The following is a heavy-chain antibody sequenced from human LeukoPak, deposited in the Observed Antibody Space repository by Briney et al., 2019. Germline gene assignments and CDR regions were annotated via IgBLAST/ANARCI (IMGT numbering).Heavy chain of an antibody. Sequence: GGSLRLSCAASGFPFRSYAMTWVRQAPGKGLEWVSVISGSGTNTDYADSVKGRFTISRDNSKNTLYLQMNSLRAEDTAVYYCAKASSPVVAAPHFDYWGQGTLVTVSS. CDR1: GFPFRSYA. J-gene: IGHJ4*02. V-gene: IGHV3-23*01. CDR3: AKASSPVVAAPHFDY. D-gene: IGHD2-15*01. CDR2: ISGSGTNT.